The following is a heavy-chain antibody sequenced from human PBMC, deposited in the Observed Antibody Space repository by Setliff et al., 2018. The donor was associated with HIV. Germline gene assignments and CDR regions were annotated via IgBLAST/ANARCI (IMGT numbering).Heavy chain of an antibody. V-gene: IGHV4-39*01. CDR1: GVSINRTDHY. CDR3: ARVPVAGANWFDP. J-gene: IGHJ5*02. D-gene: IGHD2-21*01. CDR2: ASQSGST. Sequence: SETLSLTCSVSGVSINRTDHYWGWIRQSPWKRLEWIGSASQSGSTYYNPSLRSRITISVDRSKNLFSLKLISVTAADQGVYYCARVPVAGANWFDPWGLGTLVTVSS.